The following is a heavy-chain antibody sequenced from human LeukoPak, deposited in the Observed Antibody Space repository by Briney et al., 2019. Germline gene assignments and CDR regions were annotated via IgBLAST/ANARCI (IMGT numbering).Heavy chain of an antibody. CDR1: GFTFSSYS. J-gene: IGHJ4*02. V-gene: IGHV3-48*04. Sequence: SGGSPRLSCAASGFTFSSYSMNWVRQAPGKGLEWVSYISSSSSTIYYADSVKGRFTISRDNAKNSLYLQMNSLRAEDTAVYYCARDVGTIFGVVILTGGHFDYWGQGTLVTVSS. CDR2: ISSSSSTI. CDR3: ARDVGTIFGVVILTGGHFDY. D-gene: IGHD3-3*01.